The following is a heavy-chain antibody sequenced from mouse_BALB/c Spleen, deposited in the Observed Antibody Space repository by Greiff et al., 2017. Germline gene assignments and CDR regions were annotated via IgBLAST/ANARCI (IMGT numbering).Heavy chain of an antibody. CDR2: IYPGSGNT. D-gene: IGHD1-1*01. CDR1: GYTFTDYY. Sequence: QVQLQQSGAELARPGASVKLSCKASGYTFTDYYLNWVKQRTGQGLEWIGAIYPGSGNTYYNEKFKGKATLTADKSSSTAYMQLSSLTSEDSAVYFCAHYDGSSYGYFDVWGAGTTVTVAS. V-gene: IGHV1-77*01. CDR3: AHYDGSSYGYFDV. J-gene: IGHJ1*01.